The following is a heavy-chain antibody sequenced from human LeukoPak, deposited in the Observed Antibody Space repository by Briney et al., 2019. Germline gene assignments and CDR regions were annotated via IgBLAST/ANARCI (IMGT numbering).Heavy chain of an antibody. CDR2: ISWNSGYI. CDR3: AKVRGTYSSGYFFDY. J-gene: IGHJ4*02. CDR1: GFTFDNYA. V-gene: IGHV3-9*01. D-gene: IGHD6-19*01. Sequence: GGSLRLSCAASGFTFDNYAMHWVRQAPGKGLEWLSIISWNSGYIGYADSVKGRFTISRDNAKKYLDLQMNSLRAEDTAFYYCAKVRGTYSSGYFFDYWGQGTLVTVSS.